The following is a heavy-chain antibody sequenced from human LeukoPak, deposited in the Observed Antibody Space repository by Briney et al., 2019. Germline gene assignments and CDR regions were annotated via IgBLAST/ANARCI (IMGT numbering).Heavy chain of an antibody. CDR1: GFTFSADW. J-gene: IGHJ4*02. D-gene: IGHD4-23*01. Sequence: GGSLRLSCAPSGFTFSADWMSWVRQAPGKGLEWVASINQDGSEKYYVDSLKGRFTISRDNTKKSLYLQMYYCARDLYYGDKIGYWGQGTLVTVSS. V-gene: IGHV3-7*01. CDR2: INQDGSEK. CDR3: GY.